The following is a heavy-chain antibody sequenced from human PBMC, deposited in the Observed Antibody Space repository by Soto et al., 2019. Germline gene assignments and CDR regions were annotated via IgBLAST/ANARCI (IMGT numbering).Heavy chain of an antibody. Sequence: GGSLRLSCAASGFTFSSYSMNWVRQAPGKGLEWVSSISSSSSYIYYADSVKGRFTISRGNAKNSLYLQMNSLRAEDTAVYYCARGRIAAAGHNWFDPWGQGTLVTVSS. CDR1: GFTFSSYS. CDR2: ISSSSSYI. CDR3: ARGRIAAAGHNWFDP. D-gene: IGHD6-13*01. V-gene: IGHV3-21*01. J-gene: IGHJ5*02.